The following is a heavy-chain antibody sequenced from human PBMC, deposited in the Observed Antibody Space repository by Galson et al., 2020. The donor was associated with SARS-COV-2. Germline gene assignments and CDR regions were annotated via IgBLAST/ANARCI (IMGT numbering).Heavy chain of an antibody. D-gene: IGHD3-10*01. CDR1: GGSFSGYY. J-gene: IGHJ4*02. V-gene: IGHV4-34*01. CDR3: ASHSLNYYGRFGY. CDR2: INHSGST. Sequence: ETSETLSLTCAVYGGSFSGYYWSWIRQPPGKGLEWIGEINHSGSTNYNPSLKSRVTISVDTSKNQFSLKLSSVTAADTAVYYCASHSLNYYGRFGYWGQGTLVTVSS.